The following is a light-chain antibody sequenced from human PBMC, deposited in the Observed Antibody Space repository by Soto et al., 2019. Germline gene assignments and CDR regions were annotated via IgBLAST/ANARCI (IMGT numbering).Light chain of an antibody. CDR2: DVT. V-gene: IGLV2-11*01. J-gene: IGLJ1*01. CDR3: CSYVGSYTSYV. Sequence: QSALTQPRSVSGSPGQSVTISCTGTSSDVGGYNFVSWYQQHPGKAPKFMIYDVTKRPSGVPDRFSGSKSGNTASLTISGLQDEDEADYSCCSYVGSYTSYVFGTGTKLTVL. CDR1: SSDVGGYNF.